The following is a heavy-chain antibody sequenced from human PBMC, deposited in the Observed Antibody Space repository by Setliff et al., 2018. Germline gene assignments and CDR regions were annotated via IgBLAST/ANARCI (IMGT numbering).Heavy chain of an antibody. D-gene: IGHD3-10*01. J-gene: IGHJ4*02. Sequence: PSETLSLTCAVYGGSFSGYYWSWIRQPPGKGLEWIGEINXSGSTNYNPSLXXRVTISVDTSKNQFSLKLSSVTAADTAVYYCARGSYYYGSGSYLKDWGQGTLVTVSS. CDR2: INXSGST. V-gene: IGHV4-34*01. CDR3: ARGSYYYGSGSYLKD. CDR1: GGSFSGYY.